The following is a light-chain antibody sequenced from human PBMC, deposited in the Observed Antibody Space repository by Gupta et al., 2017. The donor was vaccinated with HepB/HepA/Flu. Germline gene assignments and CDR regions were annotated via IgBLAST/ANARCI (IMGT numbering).Light chain of an antibody. J-gene: IGLJ3*02. CDR2: QDN. Sequence: SYELTQPPSVSVSPGQTASITCSGDKLGDKYACWYQQKPGQSPVLVIYQDNKRPPGIPERFSGSNSGNTATLTISGTQALDEADYYCQAWDSNTAWVFGGGTKLTVL. CDR1: KLGDKY. CDR3: QAWDSNTAWV. V-gene: IGLV3-1*01.